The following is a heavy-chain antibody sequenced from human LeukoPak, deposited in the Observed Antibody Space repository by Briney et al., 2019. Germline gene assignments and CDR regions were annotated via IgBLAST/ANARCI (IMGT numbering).Heavy chain of an antibody. V-gene: IGHV4-59*01. CDR1: GGSISGFH. J-gene: IGHJ6*03. D-gene: IGHD2-2*01. Sequence: SETLSLTCTVSGGSISGFHWSWIRQPPGKGLEWIGYIYYSGSTNYNPSLKSRVTMSLDTSKKQFSLKMSSVTAADTAVYYCARDLSYCSSTSCYGYMDVWGRGTTVTVSS. CDR2: IYYSGST. CDR3: ARDLSYCSSTSCYGYMDV.